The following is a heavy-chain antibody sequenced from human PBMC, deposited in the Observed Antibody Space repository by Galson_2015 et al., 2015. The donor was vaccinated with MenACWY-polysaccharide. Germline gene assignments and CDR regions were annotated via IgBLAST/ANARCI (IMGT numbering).Heavy chain of an antibody. D-gene: IGHD3-10*01. J-gene: IGHJ4*01. V-gene: IGHV1-46*01. CDR3: ARNAASGLDY. CDR2: INPSGGST. Sequence: QSGAEVTKPGESLKISCKASGYTFTNYYIHWVRQAPRQGLEWLGFINPSGGSTSYAQKFQGRVTMTRDTSTGTVYVDLSSLRSEDTALYCCARNAASGLDYWGHGTLVTVSS. CDR1: GYTFTNYY.